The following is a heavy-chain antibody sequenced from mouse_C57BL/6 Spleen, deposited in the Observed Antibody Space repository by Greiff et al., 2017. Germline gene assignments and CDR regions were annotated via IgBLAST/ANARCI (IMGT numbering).Heavy chain of an antibody. V-gene: IGHV1-5*01. CDR3: TRGGGYDEDYFDY. CDR1: GYTFTSYW. D-gene: IGHD2-2*01. CDR2: IYPGNSDT. Sequence: VQLQQSGTVLARPGASVKMSCKTSGYTFTSYWMHWVKQRPGQGLEWIGAIYPGNSDTSYNQKFKGKAKLTAVTSASTAYMELSSLTNEDSAVYYCTRGGGYDEDYFDYWGQGTTLTVSS. J-gene: IGHJ2*01.